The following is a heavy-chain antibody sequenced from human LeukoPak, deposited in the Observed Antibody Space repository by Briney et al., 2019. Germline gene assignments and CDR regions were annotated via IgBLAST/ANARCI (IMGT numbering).Heavy chain of an antibody. CDR2: INPNSGGT. CDR1: GYTFTGYY. CDR3: ARSRTAGSPYFDY. D-gene: IGHD2-21*02. V-gene: IGHV1-2*02. Sequence: ASVKVSCKASGYTFTGYYMHWVRQPPGQGLEWMGWINPNSGGTNYAQKFQGRVTMTRDTSISTAYMELSRLRSDDTAVYYCARSRTAGSPYFDYWGQGTLVTVSS. J-gene: IGHJ4*02.